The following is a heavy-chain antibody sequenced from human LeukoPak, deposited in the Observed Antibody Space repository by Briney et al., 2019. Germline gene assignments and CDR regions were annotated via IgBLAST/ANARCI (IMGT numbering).Heavy chain of an antibody. Sequence: GGSLRLSCAASGFTFSNAWMSWVRQAPGKGLEWVSTIRGGGGTTYYADSVKGRFTISRDNSKSTLYLQMDSLRAEDTAVYYCAKDRDSDSWYRFDYWGQGTLVTVSS. J-gene: IGHJ4*02. V-gene: IGHV3-23*01. CDR2: IRGGGGTT. CDR1: GFTFSNAW. CDR3: AKDRDSDSWYRFDY. D-gene: IGHD6-13*01.